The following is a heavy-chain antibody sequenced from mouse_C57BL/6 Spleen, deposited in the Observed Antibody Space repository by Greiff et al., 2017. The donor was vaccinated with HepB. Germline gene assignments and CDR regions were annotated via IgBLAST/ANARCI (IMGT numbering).Heavy chain of an antibody. CDR2: IHPNSGST. V-gene: IGHV1-64*01. J-gene: IGHJ4*01. Sequence: VQLQQPGAELVKPGASVKLSCKASGYTFTSYWMHWVKQRPGQGLEWIGMIHPNSGSTNYNEKFKSKATLTVDKSSSTAYMQLSSLTSEDSAVYYCARSGDGYYLRMDYWGQGTSVTVSS. CDR3: ARSGDGYYLRMDY. D-gene: IGHD2-3*01. CDR1: GYTFTSYW.